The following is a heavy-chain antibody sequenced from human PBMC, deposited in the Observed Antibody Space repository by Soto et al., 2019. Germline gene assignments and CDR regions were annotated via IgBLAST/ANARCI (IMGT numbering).Heavy chain of an antibody. V-gene: IGHV3-74*01. D-gene: IGHD6-19*01. CDR1: GFTFSSYW. CDR3: AREAGYSSGWRQDY. Sequence: EVQLVESGGGLVQPGGSLRLSCAASGFTFSSYWMHWVRQAPGKGLVWVSRINCDGSSISYADSVKGRFTISRDNPKNTLYLQMNSLRVEDTAVYYCAREAGYSSGWRQDYWGQGTLVAVSS. CDR2: INCDGSSI. J-gene: IGHJ4*01.